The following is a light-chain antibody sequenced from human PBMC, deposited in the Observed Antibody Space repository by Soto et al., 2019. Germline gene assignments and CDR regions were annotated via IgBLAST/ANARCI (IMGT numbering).Light chain of an antibody. CDR3: QQYGRSPRT. CDR2: GAS. J-gene: IGKJ1*01. Sequence: EIVMTQSPATLSVSPGGRATLSCRASQSISGTLAWYQQKPGQAPRLLIYGASTRAAGFPARFGRSGSGTDFTLTISRLEPEDFAVYYCQQYGRSPRTFGQGTKVDIK. V-gene: IGKV3-15*01. CDR1: QSISGT.